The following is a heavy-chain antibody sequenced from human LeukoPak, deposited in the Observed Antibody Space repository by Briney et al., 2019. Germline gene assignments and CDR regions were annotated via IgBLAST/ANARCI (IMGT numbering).Heavy chain of an antibody. Sequence: SETLSLTCAVYGGSFSGYYWGWIRQPPGKGLEWIGEINHSGSTNYNPSLKSRVTISVDTSKNQFSLKLSSVTAADTAVYYCARELPYSSSWYGSYYYYMDVWGKGTTVTVSS. CDR3: ARELPYSSSWYGSYYYYMDV. V-gene: IGHV4-34*01. D-gene: IGHD6-13*01. CDR1: GGSFSGYY. CDR2: INHSGST. J-gene: IGHJ6*03.